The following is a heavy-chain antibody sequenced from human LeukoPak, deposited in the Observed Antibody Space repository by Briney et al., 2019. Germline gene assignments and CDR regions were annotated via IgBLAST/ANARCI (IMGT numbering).Heavy chain of an antibody. CDR1: GYTFTGYY. D-gene: IGHD3-3*01. J-gene: IGHJ5*02. CDR3: ARYYDFWSGYQRDNWFDP. V-gene: IGHV1-2*02. CDR2: INPNSGGT. Sequence: GASVKVSCKASGYTFTGYYMHWVRQAPGQGLEWMGWINPNSGGTNYAQKFQGRVTMTRDTPISTAYMELSRLRSDDTAVYYCARYYDFWSGYQRDNWFDPWGQGTLVTVSS.